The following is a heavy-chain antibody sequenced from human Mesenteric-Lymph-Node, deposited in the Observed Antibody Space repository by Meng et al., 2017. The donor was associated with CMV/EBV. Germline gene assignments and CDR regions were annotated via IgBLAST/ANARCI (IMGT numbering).Heavy chain of an antibody. CDR2: ISSSSSYI. J-gene: IGHJ5*02. D-gene: IGHD2-2*01. CDR1: GFTFSNSA. CDR3: AGGATDWGQLLSTFDP. Sequence: GFTFSNSAMHWVRQAPGKGLEWVSSISSSSSYIYYADSVKGRFTISRDNAKNSLYLQMNSLRAEDTAVYYCAGGATDWGQLLSTFDPWGQGTLVTVSS. V-gene: IGHV3-21*01.